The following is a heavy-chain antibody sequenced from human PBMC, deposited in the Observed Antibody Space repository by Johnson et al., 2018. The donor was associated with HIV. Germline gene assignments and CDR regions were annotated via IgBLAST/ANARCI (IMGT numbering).Heavy chain of an antibody. Sequence: QVQLVESGGGVVQPGRSLRLSCAASGFTFSSYAMHWVRQAPGKGLEWVAVISYDGSNKYSADSAKGRFTIFRDNAKNSLYIQMNSLRAEDTALYYCTRARYSSSWYNGDAFDIWGQGTMVTVSS. V-gene: IGHV3-30-3*01. CDR3: TRARYSSSWYNGDAFDI. CDR1: GFTFSSYA. D-gene: IGHD6-13*01. J-gene: IGHJ3*02. CDR2: ISYDGSNK.